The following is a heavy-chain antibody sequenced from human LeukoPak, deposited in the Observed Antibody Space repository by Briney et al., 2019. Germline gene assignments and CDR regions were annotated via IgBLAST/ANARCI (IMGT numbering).Heavy chain of an antibody. V-gene: IGHV3-23*01. CDR3: AKTKEPSSITMIGDAFDI. CDR2: VSGSGGST. D-gene: IGHD3-22*01. Sequence: GGSLRLSCAASGFTFSSYAMRWVRQAPGKGREWVSAVSGSGGSTYYADSVKGRFTISRDNSKNTLYLQMNSMRAEDTAVYYCAKTKEPSSITMIGDAFDIWGQGTMVTVSS. CDR1: GFTFSSYA. J-gene: IGHJ3*02.